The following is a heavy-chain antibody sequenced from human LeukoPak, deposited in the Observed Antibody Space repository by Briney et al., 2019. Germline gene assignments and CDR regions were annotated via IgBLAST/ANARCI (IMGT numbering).Heavy chain of an antibody. CDR3: AAGMVGMATNFDY. D-gene: IGHD5-24*01. V-gene: IGHV1-58*02. Sequence: AASVKVSCKASGFTFTSSAMQWVRQARGQRLEWIGWIVVGSGNTNYAQKFQERVTITRDMSTSTAYMELSSLRSEDTAVYYCAAGMVGMATNFDYWGQGTLVTVSS. CDR2: IVVGSGNT. CDR1: GFTFTSSA. J-gene: IGHJ4*02.